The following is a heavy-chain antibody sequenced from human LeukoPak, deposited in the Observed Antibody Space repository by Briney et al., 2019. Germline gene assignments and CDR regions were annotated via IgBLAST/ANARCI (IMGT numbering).Heavy chain of an antibody. Sequence: PGGSLRLSRAASGFTFSPVWMHWVRHAPGKGLMWVSHIINDGSYTTYADSVKGRFTISRDNAKNTVYLQMNSLRAEDTAVYYCATDDKYAPSSWGQGTLVTVS. D-gene: IGHD2-2*01. J-gene: IGHJ5*02. CDR2: IINDGSYT. V-gene: IGHV3-74*01. CDR3: ATDDKYAPSS. CDR1: GFTFSPVW.